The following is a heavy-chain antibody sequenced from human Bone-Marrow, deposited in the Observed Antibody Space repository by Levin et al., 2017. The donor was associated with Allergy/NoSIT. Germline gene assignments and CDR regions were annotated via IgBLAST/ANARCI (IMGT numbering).Heavy chain of an antibody. CDR1: GGSVANNGYH. V-gene: IGHV4-39*01. CDR2: IYYSGRT. CDR3: ARHPIGSGFWSSYEGRDY. Sequence: PSETLSLTCTVSGGSVANNGYHWGWIRQPPGKGLEWIGSIYYSGRTYYNPSFKNRVTISVDTSDNHFSLKLNSVTAADTAVYYCARHPIGSGFWSSYEGRDYWGQGTLVTVSS. J-gene: IGHJ4*02. D-gene: IGHD3-3*01.